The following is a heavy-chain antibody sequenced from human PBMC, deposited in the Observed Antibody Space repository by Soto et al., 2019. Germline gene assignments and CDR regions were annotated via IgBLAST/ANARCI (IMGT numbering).Heavy chain of an antibody. CDR3: AREGGSRRTGWFSTRFNY. J-gene: IGHJ4*02. CDR2: INPSGGST. D-gene: IGHD6-19*01. V-gene: IGHV1-46*01. Sequence: SSVKVSCKASGYTFTSYYMHWVRQAPGQGLEWMGIINPSGGSTSYAQKFRGRVTMTRDTSTSTVYMELTSLRSEDTAVYYCAREGGSRRTGWFSTRFNYWGQGTLVTVSS. CDR1: GYTFTSYY.